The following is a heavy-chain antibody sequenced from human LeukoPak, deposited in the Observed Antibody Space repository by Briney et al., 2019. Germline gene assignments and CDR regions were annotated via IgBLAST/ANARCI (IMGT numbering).Heavy chain of an antibody. CDR2: INRSGST. J-gene: IGHJ4*02. V-gene: IGHV4-34*01. D-gene: IGHD3-22*01. CDR1: GGSFSGYY. CDR3: ARGPPGYYDSSGYPPIRY. Sequence: SETLSLTCAVYGGSFSGYYWSWIRQPPGKGLEWIGEINRSGSTNYNPSLKSRVTISVDTSKNQFSLKLSSVTAADTAVYYCARGPPGYYDSSGYPPIRYWGQGTLVTVSS.